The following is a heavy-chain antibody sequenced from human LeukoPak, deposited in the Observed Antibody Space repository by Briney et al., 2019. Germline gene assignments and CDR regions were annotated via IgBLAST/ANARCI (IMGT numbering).Heavy chain of an antibody. D-gene: IGHD4-17*01. V-gene: IGHV3-11*01. CDR2: IANSSRTF. CDR3: ARGARRYGDFDS. J-gene: IGHJ5*01. Sequence: GGSLRLSCAASGFTFSDDYMSWIRQAPGKGLEWVSYIANSSRTFYYADSVKGRFTISRDNTKKSLYLQMNNLRAEDTAIYYCARGARRYGDFDSWGQGTLVTVSS. CDR1: GFTFSDDY.